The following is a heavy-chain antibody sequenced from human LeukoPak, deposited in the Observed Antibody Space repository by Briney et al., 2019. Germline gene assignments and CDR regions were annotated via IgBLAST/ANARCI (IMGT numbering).Heavy chain of an antibody. J-gene: IGHJ1*01. V-gene: IGHV3-23*01. CDR2: ISGSGGST. CDR1: GFTFSSYA. CDR3: ARGRRWATVITSGEGAEYFQH. D-gene: IGHD3-3*01. Sequence: GGSLRLSCAASGFTFSSYAMSWVRQAPGKGLEWVSAISGSGGSTYYADSVKGRFTISRDNSKNTLYLQMNSLRAEDTAVYYCARGRRWATVITSGEGAEYFQHWGQGTLVTVSS.